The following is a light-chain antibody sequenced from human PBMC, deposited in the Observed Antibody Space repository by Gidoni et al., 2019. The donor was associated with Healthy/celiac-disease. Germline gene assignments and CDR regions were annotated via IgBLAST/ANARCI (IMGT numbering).Light chain of an antibody. Sequence: EIVLTQSPATLSLCRASQSVSSYLAWYQQKPGQAPRLLIYDASNRATGIPARFSGSGSGTDFTLTISSLEPEDFAVYYCQQRSNWPLSTFGPGTKVDIK. CDR3: QQRSNWPLST. V-gene: IGKV3-11*01. CDR1: QSVSSY. J-gene: IGKJ3*01. CDR2: DAS.